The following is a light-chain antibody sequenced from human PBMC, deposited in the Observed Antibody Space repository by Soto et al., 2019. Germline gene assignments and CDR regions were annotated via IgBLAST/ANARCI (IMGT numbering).Light chain of an antibody. V-gene: IGKV3-11*01. CDR2: DAF. CDR3: QQRSSWPLP. CDR1: QSVGGY. Sequence: EIVLTQSPATLSLSPGERATLSCRASQSVGGYFAWYQQQPGQAPRLLIYDAFSRATGIPARFSGSGSGTDLTLTLRILGPEDFAVYFCQQRSSWPLPFSGGTMVVI. J-gene: IGKJ4*01.